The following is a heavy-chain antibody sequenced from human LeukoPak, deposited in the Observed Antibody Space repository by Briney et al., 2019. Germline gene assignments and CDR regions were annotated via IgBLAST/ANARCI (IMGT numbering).Heavy chain of an antibody. V-gene: IGHV1-18*01. J-gene: IGHJ4*02. D-gene: IGHD4-17*01. CDR1: GYTFTSYG. CDR2: ISAYNGNT. CDR3: AGALTTVTTYY. Sequence: ASVKISRKAAGYTFTSYGFCRVRVPPAQGLGLMGLISAYNGNTTYARTLQGIVTKTTDTSASTAYMELRSLRSDDTAVYYCAGALTTVTTYYWGQGTLVTVSS.